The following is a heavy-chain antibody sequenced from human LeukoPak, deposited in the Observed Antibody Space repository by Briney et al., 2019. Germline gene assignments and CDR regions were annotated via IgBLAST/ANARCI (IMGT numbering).Heavy chain of an antibody. CDR3: ARGGHFGSGPLNP. D-gene: IGHD3-10*01. CDR1: GFIFSDYD. J-gene: IGHJ5*02. V-gene: IGHV3-13*01. CDR2: IDTTGDT. Sequence: GGSLRLSCAASGFIFSDYDLHWVRQSSGKGLDWVSSIDTTGDTYYTGSVRGRFTISRENAKNSFYFQMNSLTEGDTAVYFCARGGHFGSGPLNPWGQGTLVTVSS.